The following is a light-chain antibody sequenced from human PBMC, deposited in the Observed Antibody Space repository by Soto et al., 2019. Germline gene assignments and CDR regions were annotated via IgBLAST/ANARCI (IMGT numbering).Light chain of an antibody. CDR3: QQTSSFPIA. Sequence: EFVLPQSPGTLSLSAGERATLSCKASQTVRNNYLAWYQQKPGQAPRLLIYDASSRATGIPDRFSGSGSGTDFTLTISRLDPEDFATYYCQQTSSFPIAFGQGTRLEIK. V-gene: IGKV3D-20*02. CDR2: DAS. J-gene: IGKJ5*01. CDR1: QTVRNNY.